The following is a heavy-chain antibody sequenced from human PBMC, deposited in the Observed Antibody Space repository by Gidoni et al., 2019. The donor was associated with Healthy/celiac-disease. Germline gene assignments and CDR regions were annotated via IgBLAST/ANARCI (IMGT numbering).Heavy chain of an antibody. CDR1: GFTFSSYA. J-gene: IGHJ4*02. V-gene: IGHV3-30-3*01. CDR2: IAYDGSNK. D-gene: IGHD6-6*01. Sequence: QVQLVESGGGVVQPGRSLRLSCAAAGFTFSSYAMHWVRQAPGKGLAWVAVIAYDGSNKYYADSVKGRFTISRDISKNTLYLQMNSLRAEDTAVYYCARDLPGPRIAAPPGYWGQGTLVTVSS. CDR3: ARDLPGPRIAAPPGY.